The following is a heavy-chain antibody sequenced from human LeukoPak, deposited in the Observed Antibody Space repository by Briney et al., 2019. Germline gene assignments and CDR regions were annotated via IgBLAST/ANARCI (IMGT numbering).Heavy chain of an antibody. D-gene: IGHD2-15*01. J-gene: IGHJ4*02. CDR2: IWYDGNNK. Sequence: GGSLRLSCAASGFTFSSYGMHWVRQAPGKGLEWVALIWYDGNNKYYADSVKGRFTISRDNSKNTLYLQLNSLRAEDTAVYYCARQHCSGGDCYFFDWGQGTLVTVPS. V-gene: IGHV3-33*01. CDR1: GFTFSSYG. CDR3: ARQHCSGGDCYFFD.